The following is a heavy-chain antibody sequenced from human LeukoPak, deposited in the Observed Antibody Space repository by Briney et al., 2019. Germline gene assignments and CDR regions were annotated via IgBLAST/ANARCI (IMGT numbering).Heavy chain of an antibody. J-gene: IGHJ5*02. CDR2: IYYSGST. Sequence: SETLSLTCTVSGGSISSGDYYWSWIRQPPGKGLEWIGYIYYSGSTCYNPSLKSRVTISVDTSKNQFSLKLSSVTAADTAVYYCARSGQYCSGGSCYYWFAPGGQGTLVTVSS. CDR3: ARSGQYCSGGSCYYWFAP. CDR1: GGSISSGDYY. D-gene: IGHD2-15*01. V-gene: IGHV4-30-4*01.